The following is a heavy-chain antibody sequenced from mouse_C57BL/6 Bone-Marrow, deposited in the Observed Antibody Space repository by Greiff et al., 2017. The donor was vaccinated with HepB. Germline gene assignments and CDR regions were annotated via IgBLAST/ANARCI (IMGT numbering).Heavy chain of an antibody. Sequence: EVQLQQSGAELVRPGASVKLSCTASGFNIKDDYMHWVKQRPEQGLEWIGWIDPENGDTEYASKFQGKATITADTSSNTAYLQLSSLTSEDTAVYYCTNDVGSFAYWGQGTLVTVSA. J-gene: IGHJ3*01. CDR3: TNDVGSFAY. CDR1: GFNIKDDY. CDR2: IDPENGDT. D-gene: IGHD2-3*01. V-gene: IGHV14-4*01.